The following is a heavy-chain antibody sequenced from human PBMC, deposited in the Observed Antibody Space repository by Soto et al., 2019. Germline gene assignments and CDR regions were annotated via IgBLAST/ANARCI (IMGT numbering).Heavy chain of an antibody. CDR3: ATGHELGYYYYGMDF. CDR2: IIPIFGTA. D-gene: IGHD3-16*01. J-gene: IGHJ6*02. Sequence: ASVKVSCKASGGTFSSYAISWVRQAPGQGLEWMGGIIPIFGTANYAQKFQGRVTITADESTSTAYMELSSPRSEDTAVYYCATGHELGYYYYGMDFWGQGTTVTVSS. V-gene: IGHV1-69*13. CDR1: GGTFSSYA.